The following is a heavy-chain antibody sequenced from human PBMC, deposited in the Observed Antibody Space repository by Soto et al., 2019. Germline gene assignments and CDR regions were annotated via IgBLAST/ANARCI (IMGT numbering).Heavy chain of an antibody. CDR3: ASPITTVTTRKHQFDY. CDR2: ISGSGGST. D-gene: IGHD4-17*01. Sequence: GGSLRLSCAASGFTFSSYAMSWVRQAPGKGLEWVSAISGSGGSTYYADSVKGRFTISRDNSKNTLYLQMNSLRAEDTAVYYCASPITTVTTRKHQFDYWGQGTLVTVSS. CDR1: GFTFSSYA. V-gene: IGHV3-23*01. J-gene: IGHJ4*02.